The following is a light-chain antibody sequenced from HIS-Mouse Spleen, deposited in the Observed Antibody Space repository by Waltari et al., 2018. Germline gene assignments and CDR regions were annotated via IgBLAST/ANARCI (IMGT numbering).Light chain of an antibody. CDR3: QQYYSTPWT. Sequence: DIVMTQSTDSLAVSLGERATINCKSSLSVLYSSNNKNYLAWYQQKPGQPPKLLIYWASTRESGVPDRFSGSGSGTDFTLTISSLQAEDVAVYYCQQYYSTPWTFGQGTKVEIK. CDR1: LSVLYSSNNKNY. J-gene: IGKJ1*01. V-gene: IGKV4-1*01. CDR2: WAS.